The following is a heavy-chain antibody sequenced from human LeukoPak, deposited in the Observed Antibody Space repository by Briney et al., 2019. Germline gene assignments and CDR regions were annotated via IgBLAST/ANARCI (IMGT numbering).Heavy chain of an antibody. D-gene: IGHD6-13*01. Sequence: PSETLSLTCAVYGGSFSGYYWSWIRQPPGKGLEWIGEINHSGSTNYNPSLKSRVTISVDTSKNQFSLKLSSVTAADTAVYYCARGYSSSWQGWFDPWGQGTLVTVSS. CDR3: ARGYSSSWQGWFDP. CDR1: GGSFSGYY. J-gene: IGHJ5*02. V-gene: IGHV4-34*01. CDR2: INHSGST.